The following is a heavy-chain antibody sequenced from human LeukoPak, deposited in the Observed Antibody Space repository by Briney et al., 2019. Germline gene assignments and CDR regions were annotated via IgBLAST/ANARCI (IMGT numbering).Heavy chain of an antibody. Sequence: GGSLRLSCAASGFTFDDYAMHWFRQAPGKGLEWVSLISGDGGSTYYADSVKGRFTISRDNSKNSLYLQMNSLRTEDTALYYCAKQYCTNGVCYPFDYWGQGTLVTVSS. D-gene: IGHD2-8*01. V-gene: IGHV3-43*02. CDR2: ISGDGGST. J-gene: IGHJ4*02. CDR1: GFTFDDYA. CDR3: AKQYCTNGVCYPFDY.